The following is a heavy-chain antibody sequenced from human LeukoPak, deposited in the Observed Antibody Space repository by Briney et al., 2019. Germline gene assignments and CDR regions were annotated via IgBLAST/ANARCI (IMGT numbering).Heavy chain of an antibody. Sequence: SETLSLTCTVSGGSISSYYWSWIRQPAGKGLEWIGRIYTSGSTNYNPSLKSRVTMSVDTSKNQFSLKLSSVTAADTAVYYCARGIYDYIWGIYRLHFDYWGQGTLVTVSS. D-gene: IGHD3-16*02. CDR3: ARGIYDYIWGIYRLHFDY. CDR1: GGSISSYY. CDR2: IYTSGST. V-gene: IGHV4-4*07. J-gene: IGHJ4*02.